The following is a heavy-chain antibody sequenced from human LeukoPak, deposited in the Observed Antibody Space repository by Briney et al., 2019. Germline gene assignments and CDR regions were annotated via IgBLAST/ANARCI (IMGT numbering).Heavy chain of an antibody. CDR1: GFTFSSYE. Sequence: GGSLRLSCTASGFTFSSYEMNWVRQAPGRGLEWVSYISSSSSYIYYADSVKGRFTISRDNAKNSLYLQMNSLRAEDTAVYYCARDYGSGSLFGYWGQGTLVTVSS. V-gene: IGHV3-21*05. J-gene: IGHJ4*02. CDR3: ARDYGSGSLFGY. D-gene: IGHD3-10*01. CDR2: ISSSSSYI.